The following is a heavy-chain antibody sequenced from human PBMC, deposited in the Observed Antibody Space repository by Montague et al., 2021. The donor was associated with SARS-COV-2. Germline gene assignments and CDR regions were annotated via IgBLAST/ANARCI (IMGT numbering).Heavy chain of an antibody. CDR1: GGSFSGYY. CDR2: INHSGTTYY. D-gene: IGHD4-23*01. V-gene: IGHV4-34*01. CDR3: ARWDPQTLTLIGLRGKSASDY. J-gene: IGHJ4*02. Sequence: SETLSLTCAVYGGSFSGYYWTWIRQSPGKGLEWIAEINHSGTTYYNFNPSLRSRVTISVDTSKSQFSLQLSSVTAADTGVYYCARWDPQTLTLIGLRGKSASDYWGQGTLVTVSS.